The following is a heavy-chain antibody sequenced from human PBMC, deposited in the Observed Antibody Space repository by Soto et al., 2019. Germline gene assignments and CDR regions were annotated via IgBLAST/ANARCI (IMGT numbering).Heavy chain of an antibody. D-gene: IGHD6-6*01. V-gene: IGHV3-30*18. CDR1: GFTFSSYG. J-gene: IGHJ4*02. CDR3: AKDSSSPLYYFDY. Sequence: QVQLVESGGGVVQPGRSLRLSCAASGFTFSSYGMHWVRQAPGKGLEWVAVISYDGSNKYYAESVKGRFTISRDNSKNTLYLQMNSLRAEDTAVYYCAKDSSSPLYYFDYWGQGTLVTVSS. CDR2: ISYDGSNK.